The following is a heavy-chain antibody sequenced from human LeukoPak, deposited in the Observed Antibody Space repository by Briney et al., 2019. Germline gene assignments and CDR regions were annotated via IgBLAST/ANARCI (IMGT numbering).Heavy chain of an antibody. CDR1: GFTFSSYG. CDR3: ARGDYSNYVSNY. CDR2: IWYDGSNK. Sequence: GRSLRLSCAASGFTFSSYGMHWVRQAPGKGLEWVAVIWYDGSNKYYADSVKGRFTISRDNSKNTLYLQMNSLRAEDTAVYSCARGDYSNYVSNYWGQGALVTVSS. V-gene: IGHV3-33*01. J-gene: IGHJ4*02. D-gene: IGHD4-11*01.